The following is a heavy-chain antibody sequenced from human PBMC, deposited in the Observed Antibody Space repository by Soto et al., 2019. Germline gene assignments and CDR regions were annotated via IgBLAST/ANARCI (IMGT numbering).Heavy chain of an antibody. J-gene: IGHJ2*01. V-gene: IGHV3-23*01. CDR3: ARKVSGSTGRPDLWYFDL. Sequence: EVQLLDSGGGLVQPGGSLRLSCAASGFTFRGYALTWVRQAPGKGLEWGSAIRGGGDATFYADSVKGRFTISRDNTKNTLYLQMNTLRAEDTAVYYCARKVSGSTGRPDLWYFDLWGRCTLVTVSS. D-gene: IGHD3-10*01. CDR2: IRGGGDAT. CDR1: GFTFRGYA.